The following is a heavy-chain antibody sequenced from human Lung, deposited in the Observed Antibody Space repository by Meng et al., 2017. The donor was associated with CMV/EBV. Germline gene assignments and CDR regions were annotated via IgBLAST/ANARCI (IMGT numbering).Heavy chain of an antibody. CDR2: IVPMFGTA. V-gene: IGHV1-69*13. J-gene: IGHJ4*02. Sequence: SXXVSXKASGDSFSSYTFSWVRQAPGQGLEWMGEIVPMFGTANSAQEFQGRVTITADESTTTAYMELSSLRADDSALYFCARGSVVGAMGCDYWGQGTLVTVSS. CDR3: ARGSVVGAMGCDY. D-gene: IGHD2-21*01. CDR1: GDSFSSYT.